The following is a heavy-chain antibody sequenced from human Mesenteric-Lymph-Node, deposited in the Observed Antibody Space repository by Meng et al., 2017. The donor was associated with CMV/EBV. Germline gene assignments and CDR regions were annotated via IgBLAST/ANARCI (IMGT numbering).Heavy chain of an antibody. V-gene: IGHV3-48*01. D-gene: IGHD2-2*01. J-gene: IGHJ4*02. Sequence: GESLKISCAASGFTFSSYSMNWVRQAPGKGLEWVSYISSSGDAIYYADSVKGRFTISRDNAKNSLYLQMNSLRAEDTAVYFCARDHSNHRSTSGYWGQGTLVTVSS. CDR2: ISSSGDAI. CDR3: ARDHSNHRSTSGY. CDR1: GFTFSSYS.